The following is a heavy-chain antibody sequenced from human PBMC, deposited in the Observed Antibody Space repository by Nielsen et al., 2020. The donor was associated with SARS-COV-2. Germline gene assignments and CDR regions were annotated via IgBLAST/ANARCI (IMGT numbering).Heavy chain of an antibody. CDR1: GFTFNIYA. D-gene: IGHD3-10*01. V-gene: IGHV3-23*01. CDR3: AKDDVVRGDAHDI. Sequence: GGSLRLSCAASGFTFNIYAMAWVRRAPGRGLEWVSGTSASGASTYYADSVKGRFSISRDNSRNTLYLQMNSLRVEDTAIYFCAKDDVVRGDAHDIWGQGTVVTVSS. CDR2: TSASGAST. J-gene: IGHJ3*02.